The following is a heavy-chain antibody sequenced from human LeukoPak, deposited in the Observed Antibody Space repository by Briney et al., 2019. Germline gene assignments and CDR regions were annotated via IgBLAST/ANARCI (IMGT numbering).Heavy chain of an antibody. CDR1: GGSISSSNW. J-gene: IGHJ3*02. D-gene: IGHD3-9*01. CDR2: IYHSGST. Sequence: SGTLSLTCAVSGGSISSSNWWSWVRQPPGKGLEWIGEIYHSGSTNYNPSLKSRVTISVDKSKNQFSLKLSSVTAADTAVYYCARDLLGYEGHHDAFDIWGQGTMVTVSS. V-gene: IGHV4-4*02. CDR3: ARDLLGYEGHHDAFDI.